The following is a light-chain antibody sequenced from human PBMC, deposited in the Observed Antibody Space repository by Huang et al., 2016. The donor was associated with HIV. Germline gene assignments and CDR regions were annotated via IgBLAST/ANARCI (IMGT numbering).Light chain of an antibody. Sequence: DIQMTQSPSSLSASVGDRITITCRASQTVSRYLNWYQHQPGKAPNLLIFAASTLQSGVPSRFSGSWSETYFTLTISSLQSEDFATYYCQQSYSYPHTFGQGTTLEIK. CDR1: QTVSRY. J-gene: IGKJ2*01. V-gene: IGKV1-39*01. CDR2: AAS. CDR3: QQSYSYPHT.